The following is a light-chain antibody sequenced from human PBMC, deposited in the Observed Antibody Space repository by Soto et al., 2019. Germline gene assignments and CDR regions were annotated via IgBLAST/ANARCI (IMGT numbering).Light chain of an antibody. V-gene: IGKV1-5*01. J-gene: IGKJ5*01. CDR3: QQRNIWPPVT. Sequence: DIQMTQSPSTLSASVGDRVTITCRASQSLNSLLAWYQQKPGRAPKLLIYDASTLESGVPSRFSGSGSGTDFTLTISSLEPEDFAVYYCQQRNIWPPVTFGQGTRLEIK. CDR2: DAS. CDR1: QSLNSL.